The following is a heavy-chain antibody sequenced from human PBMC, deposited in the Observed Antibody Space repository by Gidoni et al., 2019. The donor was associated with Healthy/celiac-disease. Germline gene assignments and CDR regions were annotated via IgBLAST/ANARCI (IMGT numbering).Heavy chain of an antibody. D-gene: IGHD3-22*01. CDR1: GFPFSSSS. V-gene: IGHV3-21*01. CDR3: ARVEDYYDSSGYYQDAFDI. CDR2: ISSSSSYI. Sequence: EVQLVESGGGLVKPGGSLRLPCAASGFPFSSSSMNWVRQAPGKGLEWVSSISSSSSYIYYADSVKGRFTISRDNAKNSLYLQMNSLRAEDTAVYYCARVEDYYDSSGYYQDAFDIWGQGTMVTVSS. J-gene: IGHJ3*02.